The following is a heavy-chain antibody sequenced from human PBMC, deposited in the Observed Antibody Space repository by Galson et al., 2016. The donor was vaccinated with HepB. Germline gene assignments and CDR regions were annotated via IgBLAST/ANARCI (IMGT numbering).Heavy chain of an antibody. D-gene: IGHD2-15*01. CDR3: AGVVVAATNWIDP. CDR1: GGSFNTYY. Sequence: SETLSLTCGVSGGSFNTYYWSWIRQSPGKGLEWIGEINHSGFTKYNPSLKSRVTILVDTSKNQFSLELTSMTAADTAVYYCAGVVVAATNWIDPWGQGTLVTVSS. J-gene: IGHJ5*02. V-gene: IGHV4-34*01. CDR2: INHSGFT.